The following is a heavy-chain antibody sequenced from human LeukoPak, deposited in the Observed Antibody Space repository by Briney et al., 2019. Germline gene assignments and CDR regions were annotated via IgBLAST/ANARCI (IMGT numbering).Heavy chain of an antibody. CDR1: GGSISSGGYY. CDR2: IYHSGST. Sequence: PSQTLSLTCTVSGGSISSGGYYWSWIRQPPGKGLEWIGYIYHSGSTYYNPSLKSRVTISVDRSKNQFSLKLSSVTAADTAVYYCARVAIVVVTATNWFDPWGQGTLVTVSS. J-gene: IGHJ5*02. D-gene: IGHD2-21*02. CDR3: ARVAIVVVTATNWFDP. V-gene: IGHV4-30-2*01.